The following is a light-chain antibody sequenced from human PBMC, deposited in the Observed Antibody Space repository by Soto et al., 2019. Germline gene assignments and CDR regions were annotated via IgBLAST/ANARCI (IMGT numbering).Light chain of an antibody. CDR2: KAS. CDR1: QGIRND. V-gene: IGKV1-5*03. J-gene: IGKJ1*01. CDR3: QHYNSYSEA. Sequence: IEMTQSPASLSASVGDRVTITCRASQGIRNDLGWYQQKPGKAPKLLIYKASTSKSGVPSRFSGSGSGTEFTPTSSSRQPDYVATYYRQHYNSYSEAFGQGTKVDI.